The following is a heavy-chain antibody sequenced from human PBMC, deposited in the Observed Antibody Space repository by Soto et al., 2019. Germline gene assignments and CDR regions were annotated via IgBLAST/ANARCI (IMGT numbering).Heavy chain of an antibody. Sequence: QVQLVESGAGVVQPGRSLRLSCAASGFTFNSYAMHWVRQAPGKGLEWVALISFDGSNKYYADSVKGRFTISRDNSKNTVYLQLNSLRVEDTAVYYCTSGQGYWNDYYPVDYWGQGTLVTVSS. D-gene: IGHD1-1*01. V-gene: IGHV3-30-3*01. CDR3: TSGQGYWNDYYPVDY. J-gene: IGHJ4*02. CDR1: GFTFNSYA. CDR2: ISFDGSNK.